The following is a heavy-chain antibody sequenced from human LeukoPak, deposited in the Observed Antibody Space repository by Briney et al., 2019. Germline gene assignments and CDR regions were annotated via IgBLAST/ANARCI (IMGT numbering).Heavy chain of an antibody. V-gene: IGHV4-59*01. J-gene: IGHJ5*02. CDR1: GGSISSYY. Sequence: SETLSLTCTVSGGSISSYYWRWIRQPPGKGLEWIGYIYYSGSTNYNPSLKSRVTISVDTSKNQFSLKLSSVTAADTAVYYCARDDSSGWFDPWGQGTLVTVSS. CDR3: ARDDSSGWFDP. CDR2: IYYSGST. D-gene: IGHD6-19*01.